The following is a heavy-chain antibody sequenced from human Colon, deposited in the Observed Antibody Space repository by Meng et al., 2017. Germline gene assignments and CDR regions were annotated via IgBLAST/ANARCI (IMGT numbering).Heavy chain of an antibody. CDR1: GFTFSDHY. CDR3: VRVRQYSFDY. CDR2: TRNKANSYTT. J-gene: IGHJ4*01. Sequence: GESLKISCAVSGFTFSDHYMDWVRQAPGKGLEWVGRTRNKANSYTTEYAASVKGRFTISRDDSKNSLYLQMNSLKTEDTAVYYCVRVRQYSFDYWGRGTRVNGYS. V-gene: IGHV3-72*01. D-gene: IGHD4-11*01.